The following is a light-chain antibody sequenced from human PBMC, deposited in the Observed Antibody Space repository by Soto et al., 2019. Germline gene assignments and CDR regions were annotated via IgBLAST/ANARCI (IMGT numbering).Light chain of an antibody. CDR1: QSISSW. CDR3: QQYNAYPWT. V-gene: IGKV1-5*01. J-gene: IGKJ1*01. CDR2: DAS. Sequence: DIQMTQSPSTLSASVGDRVTITCRASQSISSWLAWYQQNPGKAPKLLMFDASSLDSGVPSRFSGSGSGTEFTLTSSSLQPDDFATYYCQQYNAYPWTFGQGTKVEIK.